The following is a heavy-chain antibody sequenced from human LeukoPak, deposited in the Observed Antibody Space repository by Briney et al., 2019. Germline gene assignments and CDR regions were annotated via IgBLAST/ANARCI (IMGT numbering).Heavy chain of an antibody. CDR1: GGSFSGYY. J-gene: IGHJ4*02. V-gene: IGHV4-59*10. Sequence: SETLSLTCAVYGGSFSGYYWSWIRQPAGKGLEWIGRIYTSGSTNYNPSFKSRVTMSVDTSKNQFSLKLSSVTAADTAVYYCAGSCSSGYYCYWGQGTLVTVSS. D-gene: IGHD3-22*01. CDR2: IYTSGST. CDR3: AGSCSSGYYCY.